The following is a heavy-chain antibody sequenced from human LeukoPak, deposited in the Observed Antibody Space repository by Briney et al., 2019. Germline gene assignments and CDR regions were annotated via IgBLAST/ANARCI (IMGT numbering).Heavy chain of an antibody. V-gene: IGHV3-21*01. CDR1: GFTFSSYS. D-gene: IGHD5-12*01. J-gene: IGHJ4*02. CDR3: ARVGYDYPFDY. CDR2: ISSSSSYI. Sequence: GGSLRLSCAASGFTFSSYSMNWVRQAPGKGLDWVSSISSSSSYIYYADSVKGRFTISRDNAKNSLYLQMNSLRAEDTAVYYCARVGYDYPFDYWGQGTLVTVSS.